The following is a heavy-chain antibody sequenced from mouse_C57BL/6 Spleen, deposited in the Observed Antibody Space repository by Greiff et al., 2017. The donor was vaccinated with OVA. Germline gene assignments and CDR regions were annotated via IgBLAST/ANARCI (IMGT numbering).Heavy chain of an antibody. Sequence: EVHLVESGGDLVKPGGSLKLSCAASGFTFSSYGMSWVRQTPDKRLEWVATISSGGSYTYYPDSVKGRFTISRDNAKNTLYLQMSSLKSEDTAMYYCARMVLYAMDYWGQGTSVTVSS. V-gene: IGHV5-6*01. CDR2: ISSGGSYT. J-gene: IGHJ4*01. CDR3: ARMVLYAMDY. D-gene: IGHD1-1*02. CDR1: GFTFSSYG.